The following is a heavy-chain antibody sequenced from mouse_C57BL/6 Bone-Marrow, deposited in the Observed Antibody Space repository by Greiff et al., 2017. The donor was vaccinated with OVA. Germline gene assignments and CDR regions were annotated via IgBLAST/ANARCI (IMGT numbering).Heavy chain of an antibody. J-gene: IGHJ4*01. CDR3: ARHYITTVVATPYAMDY. CDR1: GYTFTSYG. Sequence: VQLQQSGAELARPGASVKLSCKASGYTFTSYGISWVKQRTGQGLEWIGEIYPRSGNTYYNEKFKGKATLTADKSSSTAYMELRSLTSEDSAVDFCARHYITTVVATPYAMDYWGQGTSVTVSS. V-gene: IGHV1-81*01. D-gene: IGHD1-1*01. CDR2: IYPRSGNT.